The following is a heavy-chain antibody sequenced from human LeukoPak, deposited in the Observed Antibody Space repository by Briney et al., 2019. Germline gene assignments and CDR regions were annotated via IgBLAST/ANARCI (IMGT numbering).Heavy chain of an antibody. Sequence: SETLSPTCAVSGGSISSYYWSWIRQPPGKGLEWIGYIYYSGSTNYNPSLKSRVTISVDTSKNQFSLKLSSVTAADTAVYYCARGSLTAKHVQLHYFDYWGQGTLVTVSS. CDR3: ARGSLTAKHVQLHYFDY. V-gene: IGHV4-59*01. J-gene: IGHJ4*02. CDR1: GGSISSYY. D-gene: IGHD3-10*01. CDR2: IYYSGST.